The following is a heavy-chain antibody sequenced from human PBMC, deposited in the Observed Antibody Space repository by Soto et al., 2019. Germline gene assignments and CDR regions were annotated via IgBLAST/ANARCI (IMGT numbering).Heavy chain of an antibody. CDR2: IYTSGST. J-gene: IGHJ4*02. CDR3: AREDVAAAGTSFDY. V-gene: IGHV4-4*07. D-gene: IGHD6-13*01. Sequence: QVQLQESGPGLVKPSETLSLTCTVSGGSISSYYWSWIRQPAGKGLEWIGRIYTSGSTNYNPSLKSRGTMSVDTSKNQFSLKLSSVTAADTAVYYCAREDVAAAGTSFDYWGQGTLVTVSS. CDR1: GGSISSYY.